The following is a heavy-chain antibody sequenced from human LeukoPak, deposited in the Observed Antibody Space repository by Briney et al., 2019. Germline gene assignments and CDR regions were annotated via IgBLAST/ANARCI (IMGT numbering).Heavy chain of an antibody. CDR2: INPNSGGT. J-gene: IGHJ5*02. CDR3: ARSAKLGYFDLGVMSRGFDP. Sequence: ASVKVSCKASGYTFTGYYMHWVRQAPGQGLEWMGWINPNSGGTNYAQKFQGRVTMTRDTSISTAYMELSRLRSDDTAVYYCARSAKLGYFDLGVMSRGFDPWGQGTLVTVSS. CDR1: GYTFTGYY. V-gene: IGHV1-2*02. D-gene: IGHD3-9*01.